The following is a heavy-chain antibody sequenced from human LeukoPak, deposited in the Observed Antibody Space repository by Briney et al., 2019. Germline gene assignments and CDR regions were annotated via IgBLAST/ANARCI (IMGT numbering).Heavy chain of an antibody. CDR2: IRSDGSTT. CDR1: GFTFSSYW. J-gene: IGHJ4*02. Sequence: GGSLRLSCAASGFTFSSYWMHWVRQAPGKGLVWVSGIRSDGSTTSYADSVKGRFTISRDNAKNTLYPQMNSLRAEDTAVYYCARGTGPGYYHYWGQGTLVTVSS. V-gene: IGHV3-74*01. CDR3: ARGTGPGYYHY.